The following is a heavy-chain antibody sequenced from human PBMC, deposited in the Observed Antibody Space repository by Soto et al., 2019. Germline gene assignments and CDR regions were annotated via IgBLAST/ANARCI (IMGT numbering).Heavy chain of an antibody. CDR3: ARGCVEWYYYVMDV. D-gene: IGHD3-3*01. Sequence: SETLSLTCAVYGGSFSGYYWSWIRQPPGKGLEWIGYIYYSGSTYYNPSLKSRVTISVDTSKNQFSLKLSSVTAADTAVYYCARGCVEWYYYVMDVWGQGTTVIVSS. CDR1: GGSFSGYY. J-gene: IGHJ6*02. CDR2: IYYSGST. V-gene: IGHV4-59*08.